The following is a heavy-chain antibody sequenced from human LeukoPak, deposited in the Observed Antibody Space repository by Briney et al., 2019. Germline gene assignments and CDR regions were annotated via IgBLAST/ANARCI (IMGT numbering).Heavy chain of an antibody. CDR3: ASVSVWELATHPGGSFDY. CDR1: GGLISRIEYY. CDR2: IYHTGTT. J-gene: IGHJ4*02. Sequence: PSETLSLTCTVSGGLISRIEYYWSWIRQSPVKGLEWLGHIYHTGTTLYSPHLNNRLTVSVDSSRNQFSLTLNSVTAADTAVYYCASVSVWELATHPGGSFDYWGRGILVTVSS. V-gene: IGHV4-30-4*01. D-gene: IGHD1-26*01.